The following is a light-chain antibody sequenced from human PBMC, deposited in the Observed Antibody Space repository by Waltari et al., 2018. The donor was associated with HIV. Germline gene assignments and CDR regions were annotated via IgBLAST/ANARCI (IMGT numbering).Light chain of an antibody. CDR2: GAS. J-gene: IGKJ4*01. V-gene: IGKV3-15*01. CDR1: QSVSSN. Sequence: EIVMTQSPATLSVSPGERATLSCRASQSVSSNLAWYQQKPGQAPRLLIYGASTRATGIPARFSGSGSGTEFTLTIGSLQSEDFAVYYCQQYNNWPLPFGGGTKVEIK. CDR3: QQYNNWPLP.